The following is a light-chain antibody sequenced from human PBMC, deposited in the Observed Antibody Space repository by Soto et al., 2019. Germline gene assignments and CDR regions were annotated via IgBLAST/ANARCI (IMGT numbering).Light chain of an antibody. J-gene: IGKJ2*01. V-gene: IGKV3-20*01. Sequence: EIVLTQSPGTLSLSPGERATLSCRASQSVTSGNLAWYQQKPGQAPRLLIYAASSRATNIPDGFSGSGSGTDFTLTISGLEAEAGAVYYCQQYGSSPPYTFGQGTKREIK. CDR2: AAS. CDR3: QQYGSSPPYT. CDR1: QSVTSGN.